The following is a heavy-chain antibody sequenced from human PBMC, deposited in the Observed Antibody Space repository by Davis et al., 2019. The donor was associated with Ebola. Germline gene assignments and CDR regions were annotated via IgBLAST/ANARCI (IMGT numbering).Heavy chain of an antibody. CDR2: INPNSGGT. J-gene: IGHJ5*02. Sequence: AASVKVSCKASGYTFTGYYMHWVRQAPGQGLEWMGRINPNSGGTNYAQKFQGRVTMTRDTSISTAYMELSRLRSDDTAVYYCARDSRYSSTWFDPWGQGTLVTVSS. CDR1: GYTFTGYY. CDR3: ARDSRYSSTWFDP. D-gene: IGHD6-13*01. V-gene: IGHV1-2*06.